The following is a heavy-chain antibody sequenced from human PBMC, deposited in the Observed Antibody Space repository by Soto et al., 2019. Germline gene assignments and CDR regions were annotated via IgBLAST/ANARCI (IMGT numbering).Heavy chain of an antibody. D-gene: IGHD3-10*02. J-gene: IGHJ4*02. CDR3: AKDYLFGPFGS. V-gene: IGHV3-23*01. CDR1: GFTFESYA. Sequence: GGSLRLSCAGSGFTFESYAMSWVRQAPGKGLEWVSSLSGSGDSTYYADSVKGRFTISRDNSKNVVYLQLNSLRVDDTAVYYCAKDYLFGPFGSWGQGTLVTVSS. CDR2: LSGSGDST.